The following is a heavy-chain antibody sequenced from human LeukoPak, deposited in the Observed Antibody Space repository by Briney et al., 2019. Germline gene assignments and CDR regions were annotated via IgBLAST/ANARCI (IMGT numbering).Heavy chain of an antibody. Sequence: SETLSLTCTVSGGSISSSSYYWGWIRQPPGKGLEWIGRIYYSGSTYYTPSLKSRVTISVDTSKNQFSLKLSSVTAADTAVYYCARLGGSYYFDYWGQGTLVTVSS. CDR3: ARLGGSYYFDY. V-gene: IGHV4-39*01. CDR2: IYYSGST. CDR1: GGSISSSSYY. D-gene: IGHD1-26*01. J-gene: IGHJ4*02.